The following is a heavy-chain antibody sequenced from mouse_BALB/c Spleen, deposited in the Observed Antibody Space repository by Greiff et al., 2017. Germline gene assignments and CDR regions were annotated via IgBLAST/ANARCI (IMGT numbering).Heavy chain of an antibody. Sequence: QVQLKESGPGLVAPSQSLSITCTVSGFSLTGYGVNWVRQPPGKGLEWLGMIWGDGSTDYNSALKSRLSISKDNSKSQVFLKMNSLQTDDTARYYCAGGTMVDYYAMDYWGQGTSVTVSS. D-gene: IGHD2-1*01. J-gene: IGHJ4*01. CDR3: AGGTMVDYYAMDY. CDR1: GFSLTGYG. V-gene: IGHV2-6-7*01. CDR2: IWGDGST.